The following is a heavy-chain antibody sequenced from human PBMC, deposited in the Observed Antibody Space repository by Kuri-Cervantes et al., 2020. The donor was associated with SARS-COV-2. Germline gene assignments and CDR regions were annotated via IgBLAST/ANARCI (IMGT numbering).Heavy chain of an antibody. V-gene: IGHV1-69*05. CDR2: IIPIFGTA. D-gene: IGHD3-3*01. J-gene: IGHJ4*02. Sequence: SVKVSCKASGGTFSSYAISWVRQAPGQGLEWMGGIIPIFGTANYAQKFQGRVTITTDESTSTAYMELSSLRSEDTAVYYCALTGTSYDFWSGYYIFDYWGQGTLVTVSS. CDR1: GGTFSSYA. CDR3: ALTGTSYDFWSGYYIFDY.